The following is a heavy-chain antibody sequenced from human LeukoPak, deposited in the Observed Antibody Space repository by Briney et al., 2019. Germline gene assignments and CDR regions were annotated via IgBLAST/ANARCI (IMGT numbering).Heavy chain of an antibody. CDR1: GGSISSSSYY. J-gene: IGHJ4*02. Sequence: SETLSLTCTVSGGSISSSSYYWGWIRQPPGKGLEWIGSIYYSGSTYYNPSLKSRVTISVDTSKNQFSLKLSSVTAADTAVYYCARVEPVRASYYGSGSYRYWGQGTLVTVSS. D-gene: IGHD3-10*01. CDR2: IYYSGST. CDR3: ARVEPVRASYYGSGSYRY. V-gene: IGHV4-39*07.